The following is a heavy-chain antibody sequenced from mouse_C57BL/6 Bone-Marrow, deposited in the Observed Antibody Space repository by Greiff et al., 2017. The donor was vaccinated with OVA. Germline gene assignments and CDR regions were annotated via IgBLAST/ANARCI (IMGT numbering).Heavy chain of an antibody. J-gene: IGHJ2*01. CDR2: IDPSASYT. V-gene: IGHV1-59*01. CDR3: ARGYYFDY. Sequence: QVQLQQPGAELVRPGTSVKLSCKASGYTFTSYWMHWVKQRPGQGLEWIGVIDPSASYTNYNQKFKGKATLTVDTSSSTAYMQLSSLTSEDSAVYYCARGYYFDYWGQGTTLTVSS. CDR1: GYTFTSYW.